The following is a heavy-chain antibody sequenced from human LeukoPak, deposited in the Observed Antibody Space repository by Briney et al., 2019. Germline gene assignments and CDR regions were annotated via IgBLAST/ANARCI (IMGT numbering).Heavy chain of an antibody. J-gene: IGHJ3*02. CDR2: INAGNGNT. CDR1: GGTFSSYA. V-gene: IGHV1-3*01. CDR3: AISPEDYYDSSGYYYVGAFDI. Sequence: ASVKVSCKASGGTFSSYAISWVRQAPGQRLEWMGWINAGNGNTKYSQKFQGRVTITRDTSASTAYMELSSLRSEDTAVYYCAISPEDYYDSSGYYYVGAFDIWGQGTMVTVSS. D-gene: IGHD3-22*01.